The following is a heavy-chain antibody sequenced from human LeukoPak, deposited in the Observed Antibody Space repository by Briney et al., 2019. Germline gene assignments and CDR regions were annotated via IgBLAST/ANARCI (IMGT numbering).Heavy chain of an antibody. CDR2: ISAYNGNT. CDR1: GYTFTSYG. D-gene: IGHD3-9*01. V-gene: IGHV1-18*01. Sequence: ASVKVSCKASGYTFTSYGISWARQAPGQGLEWMGWISAYNGNTNYAQKLQGRVTMTTDTSTSTAYMELRSLRSDDTAVYYCARDDSRPYYDILTGNPSFDYRGQGTMVTVSS. J-gene: IGHJ3*01. CDR3: ARDDSRPYYDILTGNPSFDY.